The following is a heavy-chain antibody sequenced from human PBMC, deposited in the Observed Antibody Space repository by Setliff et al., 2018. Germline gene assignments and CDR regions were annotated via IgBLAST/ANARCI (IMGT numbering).Heavy chain of an antibody. CDR1: GDSISRSTYY. CDR3: ARRDSTGYYGYSFDF. V-gene: IGHV4-39*02. CDR2: VDHSGNT. J-gene: IGHJ4*02. D-gene: IGHD3-22*01. Sequence: PSETLSLPCTLSGDSISRSTYYWGWIRQSPGKGLVWIGTVDHSGNTFYNPSLKSRVAISVDTSKNRFSLKLTAVSAADTAVYYCARRDSTGYYGYSFDFWGQGTLVTVSS.